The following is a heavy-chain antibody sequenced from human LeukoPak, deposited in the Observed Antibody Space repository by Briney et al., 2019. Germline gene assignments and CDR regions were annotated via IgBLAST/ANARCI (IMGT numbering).Heavy chain of an antibody. D-gene: IGHD6-13*01. J-gene: IGHJ6*04. CDR2: TYYRSKWYN. Sequence: SQTLSLTCAISGDSVSSNSAAWNWIRQSPSRGLERLGRTYYRSKWYNDYAVSVKSRITINPDTSKNQFSLQLNSVTPEDTAVYYCARGHSSSWGYYYYGMDVWGKGTTVTVSS. V-gene: IGHV6-1*01. CDR1: GDSVSSNSAA. CDR3: ARGHSSSWGYYYYGMDV.